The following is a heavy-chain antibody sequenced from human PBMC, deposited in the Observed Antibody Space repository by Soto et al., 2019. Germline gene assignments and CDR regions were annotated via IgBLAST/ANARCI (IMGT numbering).Heavy chain of an antibody. Sequence: GGSLRLSCAASGFTFRSYSMSWVRQAPGKGLEWVANIKQDGSEKYYVDSVKGRFTISRDNAKNSLYLQMNSLRAEDTAVYYCARFYYDSSGYLPSPYYYYYGMDVWGQGTTVTVSS. V-gene: IGHV3-7*04. CDR3: ARFYYDSSGYLPSPYYYYYGMDV. D-gene: IGHD3-22*01. J-gene: IGHJ6*02. CDR1: GFTFRSYS. CDR2: IKQDGSEK.